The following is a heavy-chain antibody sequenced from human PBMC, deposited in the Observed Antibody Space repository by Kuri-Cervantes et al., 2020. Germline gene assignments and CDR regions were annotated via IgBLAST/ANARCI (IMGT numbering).Heavy chain of an antibody. CDR1: GLFISHGHY. J-gene: IGHJ4*02. CDR3: ARRRGFGVPYYFDY. V-gene: IGHV4-38-2*01. D-gene: IGHD3-10*01. CDR2: IYHSGST. Sequence: SQTLSLTCAVSGLFISHGHYWGWIRQPPGKGLEWIGSIYHSGSTYYNPSLKSRVTISADTSKNQFSLKLSSVTAADTAVYYCARRRGFGVPYYFDYWGQGTLVTVSS.